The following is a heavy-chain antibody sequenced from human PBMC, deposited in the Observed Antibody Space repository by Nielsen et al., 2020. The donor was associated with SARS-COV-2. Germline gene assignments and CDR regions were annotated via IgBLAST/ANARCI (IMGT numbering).Heavy chain of an antibody. CDR3: ARDRVSSYCGGDCYGGYFQH. J-gene: IGHJ1*01. Sequence: GESLKISCAASGFTFSSYWMHWVRQAPGKGLVWVSRINSDGSSTSYADSVKGRFTISRDNAKNSLYLQMNSLRAEDTAVYYCARDRVSSYCGGDCYGGYFQHWGQGTLVTVSS. CDR1: GFTFSSYW. D-gene: IGHD2-21*02. V-gene: IGHV3-74*01. CDR2: INSDGSST.